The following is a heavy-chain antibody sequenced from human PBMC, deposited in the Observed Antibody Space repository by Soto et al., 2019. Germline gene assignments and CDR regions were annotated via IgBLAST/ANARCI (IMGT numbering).Heavy chain of an antibody. D-gene: IGHD3-9*01. CDR2: ISAFNGNT. CDR3: ARDSTPKAFYYDILTGYYNVIAVGLDY. J-gene: IGHJ4*02. CDR1: GYTFTSYG. V-gene: IGHV1-18*01. Sequence: ASVKVSCKASGYTFTSYGISWVRQAPGQGLEWMGWISAFNGNTYYAQKLQGGVTMTRDTSTSTVYMELSSLRSEDTAVYYCARDSTPKAFYYDILTGYYNVIAVGLDYCGQGTLVTVSS.